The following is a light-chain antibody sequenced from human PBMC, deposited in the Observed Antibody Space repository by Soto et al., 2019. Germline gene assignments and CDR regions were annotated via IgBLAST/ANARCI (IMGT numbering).Light chain of an antibody. J-gene: IGKJ1*01. CDR1: ETVSTN. CDR2: DVS. V-gene: IGKV3-15*01. Sequence: ETVLTQSPATLSVSPGERVTLSCRASETVSTNLAWYQQRPGQAPRLLIYDVSTGATGIPARFSGRRSGTEFTLTISSLQSEDFGVYYCQQYNSWPQTFXQGTKADIK. CDR3: QQYNSWPQT.